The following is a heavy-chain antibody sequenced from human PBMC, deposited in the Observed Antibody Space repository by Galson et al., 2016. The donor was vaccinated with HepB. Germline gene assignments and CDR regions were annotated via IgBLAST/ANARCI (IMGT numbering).Heavy chain of an antibody. CDR1: GFTFSRCG. CDR3: AKDGHPPPIGGSGTFFSYYQYYYVDV. CDR2: MSYDGNYK. D-gene: IGHD3-10*01. V-gene: IGHV3-30*18. Sequence: SLRLSCAASGFTFSRCGMHWVRQAPGKGLEWVAVMSYDGNYKYYADSVKGRFTISRDNSKHTLYLQMNSLRAEDTAVYYCAKDGHPPPIGGSGTFFSYYQYYYVDVWGKGTTVTVSS. J-gene: IGHJ6*03.